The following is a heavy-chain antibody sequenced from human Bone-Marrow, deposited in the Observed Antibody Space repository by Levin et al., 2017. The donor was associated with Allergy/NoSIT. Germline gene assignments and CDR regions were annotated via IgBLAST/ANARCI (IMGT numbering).Heavy chain of an antibody. D-gene: IGHD4-17*01. V-gene: IGHV1-18*01. CDR3: ARASMTSAGGVHSG. CDR1: GYTFTNYG. J-gene: IGHJ1*01. CDR2: ISAYNANT. Sequence: GESLKISCKTSGYTFTNYGISWVRQAPGRGFEWMGWISAYNANTHYAQKLQGRDTMTTDTSSGTAYMELTNLKSDDTAVYYCARASMTSAGGVHSGWGQGTLVTVSS.